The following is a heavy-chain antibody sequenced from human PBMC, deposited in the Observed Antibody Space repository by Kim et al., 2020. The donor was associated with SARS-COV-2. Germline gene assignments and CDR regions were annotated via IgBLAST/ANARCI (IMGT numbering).Heavy chain of an antibody. CDR3: ASSGSSSAGNFDY. D-gene: IGHD6-6*01. V-gene: IGHV3-11*06. J-gene: IGHJ4*02. Sequence: GGYLRLSCAASGFTFSDYYMSWIRQAPGRGLEWVSYISTSSSYTNYADSVKGRFTISRDNAKNSLYLQMNRLRAEDTAVYYCASSGSSSAGNFDYLGQGT. CDR1: GFTFSDYY. CDR2: ISTSSSYT.